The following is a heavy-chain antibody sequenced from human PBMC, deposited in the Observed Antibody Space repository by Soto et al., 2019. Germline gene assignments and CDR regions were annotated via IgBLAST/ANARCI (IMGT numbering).Heavy chain of an antibody. CDR3: ARDSNYFH. CDR1: GYTFINYA. CDR2: INAGNGNT. J-gene: IGHJ4*02. D-gene: IGHD4-4*01. V-gene: IGHV1-3*01. Sequence: ASVKVSCKASGYTFINYAMRWVRQAPGQGLEWMGWINAGNGNTKYSQKFQGRVTITRDTSASTAYMELSSLRSEDTAVYYCARDSNYFHWGQVTLVTVSS.